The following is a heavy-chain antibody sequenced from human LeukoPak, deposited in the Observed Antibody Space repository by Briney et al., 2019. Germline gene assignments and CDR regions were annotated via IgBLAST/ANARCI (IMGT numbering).Heavy chain of an antibody. V-gene: IGHV1-69*05. J-gene: IGHJ3*02. CDR3: ASPRHEWDAFDI. D-gene: IGHD3-3*01. Sequence: ASVKVSCKASGGTFSSYAISWVRQAPGQGLEWMGRIIPIFGTANYAQKFQGRVTITTDESTSTAYMELSSLRSEDTAVYYCASPRHEWDAFDIWGQGTMVTVS. CDR2: IIPIFGTA. CDR1: GGTFSSYA.